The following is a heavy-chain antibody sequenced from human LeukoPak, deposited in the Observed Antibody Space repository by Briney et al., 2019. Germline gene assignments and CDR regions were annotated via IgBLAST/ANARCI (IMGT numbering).Heavy chain of an antibody. V-gene: IGHV3-7*01. CDR2: IRPDGGAS. D-gene: IGHD2-15*01. Sequence: HTGGSLRLSCAASGLTFGNYWMTWVRQAPEKGLQWVATIRPDGGASTYVDSVEGRFTISRDNAANSLYLQMNSLGAEDSAIYYCASAFPYCTSGTCALGDQGTLVTVSS. J-gene: IGHJ4*02. CDR3: ASAFPYCTSGTCAL. CDR1: GLTFGNYW.